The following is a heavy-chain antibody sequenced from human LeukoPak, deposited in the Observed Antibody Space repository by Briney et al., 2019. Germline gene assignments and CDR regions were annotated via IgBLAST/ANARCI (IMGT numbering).Heavy chain of an antibody. Sequence: SETLSLTCAVYGGSFSGYYWSWIRQPPGKGLEWIGEINHSGSTNYNPSLKSRVTISVDTSKNQFSLKLSSVTAADTAVYYCARSDTAMAKAFDYWGQGTLVTVSS. V-gene: IGHV4-34*01. J-gene: IGHJ4*02. D-gene: IGHD5-18*01. CDR1: GGSFSGYY. CDR3: ARSDTAMAKAFDY. CDR2: INHSGST.